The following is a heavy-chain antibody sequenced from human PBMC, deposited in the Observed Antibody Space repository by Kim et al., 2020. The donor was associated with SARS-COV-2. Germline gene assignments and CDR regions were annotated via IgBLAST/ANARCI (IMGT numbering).Heavy chain of an antibody. CDR1: GGSITSNTYY. Sequence: SETLSLTCTVSGGSITSNTYYWSWIRQPAGKGLEWIGRISTSAGTNYNPSLKSRVSISVDTSKNQFSLKLSSVTAADTAVYYCARYYYDSSAAIFDYWGQGTLVTVTS. J-gene: IGHJ4*02. V-gene: IGHV4-61*02. CDR2: ISTSAGT. D-gene: IGHD3-22*01. CDR3: ARYYYDSSAAIFDY.